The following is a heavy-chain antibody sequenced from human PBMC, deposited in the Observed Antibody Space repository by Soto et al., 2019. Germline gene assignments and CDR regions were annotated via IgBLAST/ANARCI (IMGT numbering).Heavy chain of an antibody. CDR2: IHSSGGT. V-gene: IGHV4-39*02. J-gene: IGHJ4*02. CDR3: GRLAEAATGHTDFDF. Sequence: SETLSLTCTVSGASIKSRNYFWGWIRQPPGKGLEFVGSIHSSGGTYYNPSLKSRVTVSVDLSNSHFSLSLKSLTATDTAVYYCGRLAEAATGHTDFDFWGQGTLVTV. D-gene: IGHD2-15*01. CDR1: GASIKSRNYF.